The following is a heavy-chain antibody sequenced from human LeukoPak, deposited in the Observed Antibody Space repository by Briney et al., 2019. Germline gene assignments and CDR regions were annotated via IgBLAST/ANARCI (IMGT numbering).Heavy chain of an antibody. CDR2: IIPILGIA. Sequence: GASVKVSCKASGGTFSSYAISWVRQAPGQGLEWMGRIIPILGIANYAQKFQGRVTITADKSTSTAYMELSSLRSEDTAVYYCARKALERYSGYDGSEDYWGQGTLVTVSS. D-gene: IGHD5-12*01. CDR1: GGTFSSYA. CDR3: ARKALERYSGYDGSEDY. J-gene: IGHJ4*02. V-gene: IGHV1-69*04.